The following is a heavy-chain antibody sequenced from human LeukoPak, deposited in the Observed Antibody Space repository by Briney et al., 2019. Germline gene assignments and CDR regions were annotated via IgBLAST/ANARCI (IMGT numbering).Heavy chain of an antibody. V-gene: IGHV4-34*01. CDR2: INHSGST. D-gene: IGHD5-18*01. CDR3: ATGPGYSYGFGYFDY. Sequence: SETLSLTCAVYGGSFSGYYWSWIRQPPGKGLEWIGEINHSGSTNYNPSLKSRVTISVGTSKNQFSLKLSSVTAADTAVYYCATGPGYSYGFGYFDYWGQGTLVTVSS. CDR1: GGSFSGYY. J-gene: IGHJ4*02.